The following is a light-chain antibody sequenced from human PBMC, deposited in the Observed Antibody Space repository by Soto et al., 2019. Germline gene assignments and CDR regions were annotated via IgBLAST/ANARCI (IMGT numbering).Light chain of an antibody. CDR3: SSYTDSSNYV. J-gene: IGLJ1*01. CDR2: QVT. V-gene: IGLV2-14*01. CDR1: SSDVGKYDY. Sequence: QSVLTQPPSASGSPGQSVTISCTGTSSDVGKYDYVSWFQHHPGKAPKLIIYQVTNRPSGVSNRFSGSRSGNTASLTISGLQAEDEADYYCSSYTDSSNYVFGAGTKVTVL.